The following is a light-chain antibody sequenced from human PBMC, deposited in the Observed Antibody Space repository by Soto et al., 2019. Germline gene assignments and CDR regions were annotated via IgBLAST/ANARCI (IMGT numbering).Light chain of an antibody. CDR1: QSISSW. CDR2: DAS. J-gene: IGKJ4*01. CDR3: QQYNSYPAT. V-gene: IGKV1-5*01. Sequence: DIQVTQSPSALSSSVGDRVTITCRASQSISSWVAWYQQKPGKAPKLLIYDASSLESGVPSRFSGSGSGTEFTLTISSLQPDDFATYYCQQYNSYPATFGGGTKVDIK.